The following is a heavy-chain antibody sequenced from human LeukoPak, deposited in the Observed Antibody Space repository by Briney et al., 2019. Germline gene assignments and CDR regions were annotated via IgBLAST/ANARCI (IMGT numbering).Heavy chain of an antibody. CDR2: IYTSGST. J-gene: IGHJ4*02. D-gene: IGHD3-22*01. Sequence: SETLSLTCTVSGGSISSYYWSWIRQPAGKGLEWIGRIYTSGSTNYNPSLKSRVTMSVDTSKNQFSLKLSSVTAADTAVYYCARDATEYYYDSAPSFFYFDYWGQGTLVTVSS. CDR1: GGSISSYY. CDR3: ARDATEYYYDSAPSFFYFDY. V-gene: IGHV4-4*07.